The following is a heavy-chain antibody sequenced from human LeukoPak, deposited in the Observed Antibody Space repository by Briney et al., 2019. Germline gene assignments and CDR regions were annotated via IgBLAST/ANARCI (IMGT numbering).Heavy chain of an antibody. CDR2: IYISGST. CDR3: ARGSSGWYSELNWFDP. Sequence: SETLSLTCTVSGGSISSYYWSWIRQPAGKGLEWIGRIYISGSTKYNPSLETRVTMSVDTSKNQFSLKLSSVTAADTAVYYCARGSSGWYSELNWFDPWGQGTLVTVSS. D-gene: IGHD6-19*01. J-gene: IGHJ5*02. V-gene: IGHV4-4*07. CDR1: GGSISSYY.